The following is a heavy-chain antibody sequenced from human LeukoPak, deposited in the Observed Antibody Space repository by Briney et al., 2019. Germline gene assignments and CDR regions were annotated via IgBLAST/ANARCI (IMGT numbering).Heavy chain of an antibody. CDR1: GGSISNDY. CDR2: IYYTGSN. V-gene: IGHV4-59*01. Sequence: SETLSLTCTVSGGSISNDYWSWIRQPPGKGLEWIGFIYYTGSNNYNPSLKSRVTISVDTSKNQLSLRLTSVTAADTAVYYCARDRGSMGGFDYWGQGTLVTVSS. CDR3: ARDRGSMGGFDY. J-gene: IGHJ4*02. D-gene: IGHD3-10*01.